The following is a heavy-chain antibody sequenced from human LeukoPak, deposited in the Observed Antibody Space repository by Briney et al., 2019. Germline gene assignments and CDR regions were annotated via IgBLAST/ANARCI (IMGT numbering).Heavy chain of an antibody. Sequence: GGSLRLSCVASGFPFSSYGMRWVRQAPGKGLEWVAFIRYEGRNENYADSVKGRFTISRDNSKNTLYLQMNSLRAEDTAVYYCAKGRTVTTHPYYFDYWGHGTLVTVSS. J-gene: IGHJ4*01. CDR1: GFPFSSYG. CDR3: AKGRTVTTHPYYFDY. V-gene: IGHV3-30*02. D-gene: IGHD4-17*01. CDR2: IRYEGRNE.